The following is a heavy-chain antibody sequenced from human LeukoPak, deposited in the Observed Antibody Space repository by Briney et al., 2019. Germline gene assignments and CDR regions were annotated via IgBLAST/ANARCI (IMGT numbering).Heavy chain of an antibody. Sequence: GEYLKISCKGSGYSFTSYWIGWVRQMPGKGLEGMGIIYPGDSDTRYSPSFQGQVSIAAVKSISTAYLQWSSLKAADAAMYSLSRHQCYYGSGSQVPWSDYWGQGTLVTVSS. V-gene: IGHV5-51*01. D-gene: IGHD3-10*01. J-gene: IGHJ4*02. CDR2: IYPGDSDT. CDR1: GYSFTSYW. CDR3: SRHQCYYGSGSQVPWSDY.